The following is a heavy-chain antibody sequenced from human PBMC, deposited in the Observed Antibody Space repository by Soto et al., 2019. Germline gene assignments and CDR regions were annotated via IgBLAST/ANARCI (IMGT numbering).Heavy chain of an antibody. V-gene: IGHV3-21*01. Sequence: GVSLTLSCAASVFTFRRYRMIWVRQAPGTGLEWISSISSSSGYISYADSLKGRFTISRDNARNSLYLQMNSLRAEATAVYYCARDGGCDYWGQGTLVTVYS. J-gene: IGHJ4*02. CDR1: VFTFRRYR. CDR3: ARDGGCDY. CDR2: ISSSSGYI. D-gene: IGHD2-15*01.